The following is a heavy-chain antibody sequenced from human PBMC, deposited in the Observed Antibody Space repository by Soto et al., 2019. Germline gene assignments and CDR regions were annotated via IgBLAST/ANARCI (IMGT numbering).Heavy chain of an antibody. CDR2: ISGSVGST. CDR1: RFTFSSYA. J-gene: IGHJ4*02. V-gene: IGHV3-23*01. Sequence: GGSLRLSCAASRFTFSSYAMSWVRQAPGKGLEWVSAISGSVGSTYYADSVKGRFTISRDNSKNTLYLQMNSLRDEDTAVYYCAELNYQLLSNYWGQGTLVTVSS. D-gene: IGHD2-2*01. CDR3: AELNYQLLSNY.